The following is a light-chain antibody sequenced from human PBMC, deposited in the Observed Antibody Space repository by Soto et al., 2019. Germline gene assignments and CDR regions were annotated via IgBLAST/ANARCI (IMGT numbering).Light chain of an antibody. CDR1: SSDVGSYNL. Sequence: QSALTQPASVSGSPGQSITISSTGTSSDVGSYNLVSWYQQHPGKAPKLMSYEGSKRPSGVSDRFSGSKSGNTASLTISGLQAKDEADYYCCSYAGSSTVVFGGGTKVTVL. V-gene: IGLV2-23*01. CDR2: EGS. CDR3: CSYAGSSTVV. J-gene: IGLJ2*01.